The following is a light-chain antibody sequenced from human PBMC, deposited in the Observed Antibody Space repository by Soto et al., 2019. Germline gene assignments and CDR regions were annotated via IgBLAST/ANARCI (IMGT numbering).Light chain of an antibody. CDR2: DVN. V-gene: IGLV2-14*01. J-gene: IGLJ2*01. Sequence: QSALTQPASVSGSPGQSITISCTGTSSDVGGYNYVSWYQQDPGKAPKLMIYDVNNRPSGVSNRFSGSKSGNTASLTISGLQAEDEAYYYCSSYTSGSTLAVFGGGTKPTVL. CDR3: SSYTSGSTLAV. CDR1: SSDVGGYNY.